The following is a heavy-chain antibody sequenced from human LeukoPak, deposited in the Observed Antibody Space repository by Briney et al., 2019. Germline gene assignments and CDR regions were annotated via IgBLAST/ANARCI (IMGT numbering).Heavy chain of an antibody. CDR3: ANQYLDY. Sequence: PGGSLRLSCAATEFTFNNYGMSWVRQAPGKGLEWVSSISTSSSYIYYADSVKGRFTISRDNAKNSLFLQMNSLRAEDTAVYYCANQYLDYRGQGTRVTVSS. CDR1: EFTFNNYG. J-gene: IGHJ4*02. V-gene: IGHV3-21*01. CDR2: ISTSSSYI.